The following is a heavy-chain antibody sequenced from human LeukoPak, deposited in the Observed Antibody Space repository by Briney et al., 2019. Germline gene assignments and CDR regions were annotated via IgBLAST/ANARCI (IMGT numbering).Heavy chain of an antibody. CDR1: GGSFSGYY. D-gene: IGHD4-23*01. CDR3: ARDSRVVTYLLNWFDP. V-gene: IGHV4-34*01. J-gene: IGHJ5*02. CDR2: INHSGSP. Sequence: SETLSLTCAVYGGSFSGYYWSWIRQPPGKGLEWIGEINHSGSPNYNPSLKSRVTISVDTSKNQFSLKLSSVTAADTAVYYCARDSRVVTYLLNWFDPWGQGTLVTVSS.